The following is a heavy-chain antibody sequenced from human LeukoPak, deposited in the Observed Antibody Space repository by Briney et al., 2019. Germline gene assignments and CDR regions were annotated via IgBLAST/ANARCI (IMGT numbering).Heavy chain of an antibody. CDR1: GYTFTSYA. J-gene: IGHJ4*02. V-gene: IGHV1-3*01. D-gene: IGHD3-10*01. Sequence: ASVKVSCKASGYTFTSYALHCVRQAPGQRLEWMGWIHAGKGNTKHSQKFEVRITITRDTSASTAYMELSSLRSEDMAVYYCATYYFGSGSYWNFDYWGQGTLVTVSS. CDR3: ATYYFGSGSYWNFDY. CDR2: IHAGKGNT.